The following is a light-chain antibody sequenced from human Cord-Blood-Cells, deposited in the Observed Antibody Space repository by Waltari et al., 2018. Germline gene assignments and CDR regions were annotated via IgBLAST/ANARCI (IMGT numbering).Light chain of an antibody. CDR1: QSLLHSNAYNY. CDR3: MQALQTPLT. J-gene: IGKJ4*01. V-gene: IGKV2-28*01. Sequence: IVMTQSPLSLPVTTGEPASISCRSSQSLLHSNAYNYLDWYLQKPGQSPQLLIYLGSNRASGVPDRFSGSGSGTDFTLKISRVEDEYVGVYYCMQALQTPLTFGGGTKVEIK. CDR2: LGS.